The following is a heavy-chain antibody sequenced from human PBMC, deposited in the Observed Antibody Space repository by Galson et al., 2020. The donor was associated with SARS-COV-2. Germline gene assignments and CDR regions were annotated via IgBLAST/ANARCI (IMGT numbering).Heavy chain of an antibody. CDR2: IYYSGST. D-gene: IGHD3-10*01. Sequence: SETLSLTCTVSGDSISYYYWNWIRQPPGKGLEWIGYIYYSGSTNYNPSLKSRVTISVDTSKNQFSLKLSSVTAADTAVYYCARGYYGSGRLYWYFDLWGRGTLVTVSS. J-gene: IGHJ2*01. CDR1: GDSISYYY. V-gene: IGHV4-59*08. CDR3: ARGYYGSGRLYWYFDL.